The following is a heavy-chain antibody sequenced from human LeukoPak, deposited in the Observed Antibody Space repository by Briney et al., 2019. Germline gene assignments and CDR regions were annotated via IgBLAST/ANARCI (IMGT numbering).Heavy chain of an antibody. CDR1: GFTFSSYW. D-gene: IGHD3-22*01. CDR3: AREGYYYDSSGYSTRYYYGLEV. V-gene: IGHV3-74*01. J-gene: IGHJ6*02. CDR2: INGDGSST. Sequence: PGGSLRLSCAASGFTFSSYWMHWVRQAPGKGLVWVSRINGDGSSTNYAGSVKGRFTISRDNAKNTLYLQINSLRAEDTAVYYCAREGYYYDSSGYSTRYYYGLEVWGQGTTVTVSS.